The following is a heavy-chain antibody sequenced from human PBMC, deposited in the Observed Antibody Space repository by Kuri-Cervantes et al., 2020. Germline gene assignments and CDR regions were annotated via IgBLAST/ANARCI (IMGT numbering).Heavy chain of an antibody. CDR3: AKDLTPGGGDAFDI. CDR2: ISDSGSKT. Sequence: GESLKISCAASGFTFSSYAMSWVRQAPGKGLEWVSVISDSGSKTHSADSVKGRFTVSRDNSKNTLYLQMNTLRAEDTAVYYCAKDLTPGGGDAFDIWGQGTMVTVSS. D-gene: IGHD1-14*01. V-gene: IGHV3-23*01. J-gene: IGHJ3*02. CDR1: GFTFSSYA.